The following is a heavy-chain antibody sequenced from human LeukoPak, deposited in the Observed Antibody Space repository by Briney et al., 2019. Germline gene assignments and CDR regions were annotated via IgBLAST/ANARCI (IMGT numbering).Heavy chain of an antibody. CDR3: ARARGSGYGNFDY. Sequence: GASVKVSCKASGGTFSSYAISWVRQAPGQGLEWMGGIIPTFGTANYAQKFQGRVTITADKSTSTAYMELSSLRSEDTAVYYCARARGSGYGNFDYWGQGTLVTVSS. D-gene: IGHD5-12*01. V-gene: IGHV1-69*06. CDR1: GGTFSSYA. CDR2: IIPTFGTA. J-gene: IGHJ4*02.